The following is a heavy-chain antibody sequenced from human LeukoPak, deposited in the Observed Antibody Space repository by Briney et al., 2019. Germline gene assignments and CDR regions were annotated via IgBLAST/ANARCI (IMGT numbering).Heavy chain of an antibody. Sequence: SSETLSLTCTVSGGSIRSSYYYWGWIRQPPGKGLEWIGSIYDSGSTYYNPSLKSRVATSVDTSKNQFSLKLSSVTAADTAVYFCVRPVAYSYGQFGSWGQGTLVTVSS. J-gene: IGHJ4*02. CDR1: GGSIRSSYYY. V-gene: IGHV4-39*01. CDR3: VRPVAYSYGQFGS. D-gene: IGHD5-18*01. CDR2: IYDSGST.